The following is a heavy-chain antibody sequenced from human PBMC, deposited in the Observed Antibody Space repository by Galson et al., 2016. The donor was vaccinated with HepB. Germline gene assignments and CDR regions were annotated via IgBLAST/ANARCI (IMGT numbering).Heavy chain of an antibody. V-gene: IGHV3-23*01. CDR1: GFTFNNYG. CDR3: AKSTLGVTLESYYYGMDV. J-gene: IGHJ6*02. Sequence: SLRLSCAASGFTFNNYGMCWVRLAPGKGLEWVSGIGGRGGTTYYADSVEGRFTISRDNSKNTLYLQMKSLRAEDTAVYYCAKSTLGVTLESYYYGMDVWGQGTTVTVSS. D-gene: IGHD2-21*02. CDR2: IGGRGGTT.